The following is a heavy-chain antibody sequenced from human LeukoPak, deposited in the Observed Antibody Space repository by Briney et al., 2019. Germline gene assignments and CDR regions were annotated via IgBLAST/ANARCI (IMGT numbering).Heavy chain of an antibody. CDR3: ARFTTAYYFDY. V-gene: IGHV4-34*01. CDR1: GGSFSGYY. CDR2: INHSGST. J-gene: IGHJ4*02. Sequence: SETLSLTCAVYGGSFSGYYWSWIRQPPGKGLEWIGEINHSGSTNYNPSLKSRVTISVDTSKNQFSLKLSSVTAADTAVYYCARFTTAYYFDYWGPGTLVTVSS. D-gene: IGHD3-22*01.